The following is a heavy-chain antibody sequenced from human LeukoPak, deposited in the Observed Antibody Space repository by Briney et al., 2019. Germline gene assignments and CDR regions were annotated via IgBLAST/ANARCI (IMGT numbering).Heavy chain of an antibody. Sequence: GGSLRLSCTACGFTFNSYSMNWVRQAPGKGLEWVSSISSSSSYIYYADSVKGRFTISRDNAKNSLYLQMNSLRAEDTAVYYCARDVGTSIADRPIYYWGQGTLVTVSS. CDR3: ARDVGTSIADRPIYY. CDR2: ISSSSSYI. D-gene: IGHD6-6*01. V-gene: IGHV3-21*01. J-gene: IGHJ4*02. CDR1: GFTFNSYS.